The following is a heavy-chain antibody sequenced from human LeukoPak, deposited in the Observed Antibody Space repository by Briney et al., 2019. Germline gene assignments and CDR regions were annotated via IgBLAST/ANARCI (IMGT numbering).Heavy chain of an antibody. V-gene: IGHV4-59*01. CDR3: ATDYGDFRVEGRYFYS. CDR1: DGSITNYD. Sequence: SETLSLTCTVSDGSITNYDWSWVRQPPGKGLEFIGHVHYSGTTNYNPSLRSRVTISIDTSKKHFFLKVKSVAAADTAVYYCATDYGDFRVEGRYFYSWGQGTLVTVSS. CDR2: VHYSGTT. J-gene: IGHJ4*02. D-gene: IGHD4-17*01.